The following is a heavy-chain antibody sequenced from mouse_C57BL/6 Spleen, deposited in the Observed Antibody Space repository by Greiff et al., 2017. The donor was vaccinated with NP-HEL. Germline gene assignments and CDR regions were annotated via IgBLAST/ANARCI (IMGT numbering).Heavy chain of an antibody. V-gene: IGHV2-3*01. CDR1: GFSLTSYG. CDR3: AQRGQLRLGYAMDY. J-gene: IGHJ4*01. CDR2: IWGDGST. D-gene: IGHD3-2*02. Sequence: VKVVESGPGLVAPSQSLSITCTVSGFSLTSYGVSWVRQPPGKGLEWLGVIWGDGSTNYHSALISRLSISKDNSKSQVFLKLNSLQTDDTATYYCAQRGQLRLGYAMDYWGQGTSVTVSS.